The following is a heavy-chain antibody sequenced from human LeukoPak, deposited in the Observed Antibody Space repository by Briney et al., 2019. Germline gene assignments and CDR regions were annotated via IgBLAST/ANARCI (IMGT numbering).Heavy chain of an antibody. CDR2: MNPNSGNT. V-gene: IGHV1-8*01. J-gene: IGHJ4*02. D-gene: IGHD2-15*01. Sequence: ASVKVSCKASGYTFTSYDINWVRQATGQGLEWMGWMNPNSGNTGCAQKFQGRATMTRNTSISTAYMELSSLRSEDTAVYYCARVHSGGSNTDFDYWGQGTLVTVSS. CDR3: ARVHSGGSNTDFDY. CDR1: GYTFTSYD.